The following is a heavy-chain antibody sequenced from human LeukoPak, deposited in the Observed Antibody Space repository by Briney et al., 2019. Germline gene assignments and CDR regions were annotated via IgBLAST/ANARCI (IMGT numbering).Heavy chain of an antibody. CDR1: GYTFTGYY. D-gene: IGHD3-10*01. CDR3: ASYITMVRGSYFDY. J-gene: IGHJ4*02. V-gene: IGHV1-2*02. CDR2: INPNSGGT. Sequence: GASVKVSCKASGYTFTGYYMHWVRQAPGQGLEWMGWINPNSGGTNYAQKFQGRVTMTRDTSISTAYMELSRLRSDDTAVYYCASYITMVRGSYFDYWGQGTLVTVSS.